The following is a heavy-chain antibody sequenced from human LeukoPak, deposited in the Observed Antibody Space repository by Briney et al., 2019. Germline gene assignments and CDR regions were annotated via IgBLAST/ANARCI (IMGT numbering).Heavy chain of an antibody. D-gene: IGHD3-3*01. V-gene: IGHV3-21*01. CDR1: GFTFSSYS. J-gene: IGHJ4*02. Sequence: NPGGSLRLSCAASGFTFSSYSMNWVRQAPGKGLEWVSSISSSSSYIYCADSVKGRFTISRDNAKNSLYLQMNSLRAEDTAVYYCARGATIFGVVIKSYWGQGTLVTVSS. CDR3: ARGATIFGVVIKSY. CDR2: ISSSSSYI.